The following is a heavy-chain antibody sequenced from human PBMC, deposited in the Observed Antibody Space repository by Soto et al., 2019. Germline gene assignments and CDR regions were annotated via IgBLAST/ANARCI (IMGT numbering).Heavy chain of an antibody. D-gene: IGHD2-8*01. CDR2: ISYDGRNK. J-gene: IGHJ6*02. V-gene: IGHV3-30*18. CDR1: GFTFSSYG. Sequence: GESLNISCAASGFTFSSYGMHWVRQAPGKGLEWVAVISYDGRNKYYADAVKDRFTISRDNSKNTLYLQMSSLRAEDTAVYYCVKAGSSVWPYFYDMDVWGQGTTVTVSS. CDR3: VKAGSSVWPYFYDMDV.